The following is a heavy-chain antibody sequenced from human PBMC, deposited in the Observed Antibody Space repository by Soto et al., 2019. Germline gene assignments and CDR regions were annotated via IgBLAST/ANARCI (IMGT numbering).Heavy chain of an antibody. CDR1: GFTFSTYG. CDR3: AKTITTYSGDSRGRGALVDD. J-gene: IGHJ4*02. V-gene: IGHV3-30*18. CDR2: ISSDGKSE. Sequence: QVHLVESGGGVVQPGRSLRLSCAASGFTFSTYGMHWVRQPPGKGLEWVAVISSDGKSEHYADPVKGRVSISRDNSKNTLSLQMNSMRVEDTAVYYCAKTITTYSGDSRGRGALVDDWGQGTLVTVSS. D-gene: IGHD3-22*01.